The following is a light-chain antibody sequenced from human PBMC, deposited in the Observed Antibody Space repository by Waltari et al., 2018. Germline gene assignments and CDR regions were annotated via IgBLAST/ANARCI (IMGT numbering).Light chain of an antibody. J-gene: IGKJ3*01. CDR1: QSISSY. Sequence: DIQMTQSPSSLSASVGDRVTITCRASQSISSYLNWYQQKPGKAPKLLIYAASSLQSGVPSRFSGSGSGTDFTLTINSLQPDDFATYYCQQSSSTPPFTFGPGTKVDIK. CDR3: QQSSSTPPFT. V-gene: IGKV1-39*01. CDR2: AAS.